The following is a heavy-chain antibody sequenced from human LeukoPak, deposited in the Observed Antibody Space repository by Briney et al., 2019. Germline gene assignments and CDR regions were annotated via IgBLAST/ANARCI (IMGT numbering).Heavy chain of an antibody. Sequence: GGSLRLSCAASGFTFDDYAMHWVRQAPGKGLEWVSGISWNSGSIGYADSVMGRFTISRDNAKNSLYLQMNSLRAEDTALYYCAKDLAQQQLGFDYWGQGTLVTVSS. CDR2: ISWNSGSI. J-gene: IGHJ4*02. D-gene: IGHD6-13*01. V-gene: IGHV3-9*01. CDR3: AKDLAQQQLGFDY. CDR1: GFTFDDYA.